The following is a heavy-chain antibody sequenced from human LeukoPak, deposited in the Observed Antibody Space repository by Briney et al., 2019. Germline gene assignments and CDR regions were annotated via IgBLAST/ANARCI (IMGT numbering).Heavy chain of an antibody. CDR3: ASVREWQLQNAPFDY. CDR2: IKQDGSEK. D-gene: IGHD1-26*01. V-gene: IGHV3-7*01. CDR1: GFSFNSYW. J-gene: IGHJ4*02. Sequence: GGSLRLSCAATGFSFNSYWMSWVRQAPGKGLEWVANIKQDGSEKYYVDSVKGRFTISRDNAKKSLYLQMNSLRAEDTAVYYCASVREWQLQNAPFDYSGQGTLVTVSS.